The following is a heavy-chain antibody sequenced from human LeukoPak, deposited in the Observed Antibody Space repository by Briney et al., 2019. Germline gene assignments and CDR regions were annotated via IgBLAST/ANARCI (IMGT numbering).Heavy chain of an antibody. D-gene: IGHD6-13*01. Sequence: GGSLRLSCAASGVTFSSYAMSWVRQAPGRGLEWVSGISGSGGSTSYADSVKGRFTISRDNSKNTLYLQMNSLRAEDTAVYYCAKEGFYIAAAGTSAFDIWGQGTMVTVSS. CDR1: GVTFSSYA. V-gene: IGHV3-23*01. CDR2: ISGSGGST. CDR3: AKEGFYIAAAGTSAFDI. J-gene: IGHJ3*02.